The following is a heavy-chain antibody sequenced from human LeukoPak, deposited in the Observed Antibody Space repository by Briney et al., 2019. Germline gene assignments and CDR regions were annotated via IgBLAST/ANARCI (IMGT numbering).Heavy chain of an antibody. D-gene: IGHD2-15*01. CDR3: ARDCTDGSCYPTYGLDV. J-gene: IGHJ6*02. CDR1: GGSISSYY. Sequence: SETLSLTCTVSGGSISSYYWSWIRQPPGKGLEWIGYIYYSGSTNYNPSLKSRVTMSIDTSKNQLSLKLSSVTAADTAVYYCARDCTDGSCYPTYGLDVWGQGTTVTVSS. CDR2: IYYSGST. V-gene: IGHV4-59*01.